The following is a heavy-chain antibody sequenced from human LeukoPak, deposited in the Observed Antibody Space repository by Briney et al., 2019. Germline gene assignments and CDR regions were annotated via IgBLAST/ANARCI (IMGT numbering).Heavy chain of an antibody. Sequence: PSQTLSLTCTVSGGSISSGSYYWSWIRQPAGKGLEWIGRIYTSGSTNYNPSLKSRVTISVDTSKNQFSLKLSSVTAADTAVYYCARGCSSSWYCNFDIWGQGTMVTVSS. J-gene: IGHJ3*02. CDR1: GGSISSGSYY. D-gene: IGHD6-13*01. CDR3: ARGCSSSWYCNFDI. CDR2: IYTSGST. V-gene: IGHV4-61*02.